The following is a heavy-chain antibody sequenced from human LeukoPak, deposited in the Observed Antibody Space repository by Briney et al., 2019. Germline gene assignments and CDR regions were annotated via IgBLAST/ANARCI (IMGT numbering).Heavy chain of an antibody. J-gene: IGHJ6*03. V-gene: IGHV1-8*03. CDR2: MNPNSGNT. CDR3: ARVGKKGYYYYMDV. Sequence: ASVKVSCKASGYTFTGYYMHWVRQAPGQGLEWMGWMNPNSGNTGYAQKFQGRVTITRNTSISTAYMELSSLRSEDTAVYYCARVGKKGYYYYMDVWGKGTTVTVSS. CDR1: GYTFTGYY. D-gene: IGHD1-14*01.